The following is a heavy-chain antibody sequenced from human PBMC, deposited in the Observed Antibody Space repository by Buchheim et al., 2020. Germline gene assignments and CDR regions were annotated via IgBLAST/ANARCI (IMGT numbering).Heavy chain of an antibody. CDR1: GYTFSSYW. CDR2: IKHDGTAQ. CDR3: SRAEDY. D-gene: IGHD1-14*01. V-gene: IGHV3-7*01. J-gene: IGHJ4*02. Sequence: EVQLVESGGGLVQPGGSLRLSCGASGYTFSSYWMRWVRQAPGQGLELVANIKHDGTAQCYADSVKGRFTISRDKATSTLYLQMNSLRVEDTAVYYCSRAEDYWGQGTL.